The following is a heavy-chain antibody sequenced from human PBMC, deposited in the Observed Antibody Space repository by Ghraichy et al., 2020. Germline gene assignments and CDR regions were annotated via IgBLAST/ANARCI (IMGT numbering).Heavy chain of an antibody. V-gene: IGHV3-64D*06. D-gene: IGHD6-19*01. CDR1: GFTFSSYA. CDR3: VKASPSSAVAGRLFFDY. CDR2: ISSNGGST. J-gene: IGHJ4*02. Sequence: GGSLRLSCSASGFTFSSYAMHWVRQAPGKGLEYVSAISSNGGSTYYADSVKGRFTISRDNSKNTLYLQMSSLRAEDTAVYYCVKASPSSAVAGRLFFDYWGQGTLVTVSS.